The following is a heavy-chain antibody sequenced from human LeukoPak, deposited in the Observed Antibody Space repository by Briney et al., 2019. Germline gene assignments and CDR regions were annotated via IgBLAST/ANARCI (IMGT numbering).Heavy chain of an antibody. CDR3: ARLPTGYPNWFDP. Sequence: SETLSLTCTVSGGSVDTIDYYWSWIRQPPGKGLEWIGTIYHSGTTYYNPSLKSRVTISVDTSKNQFFLKLSSVTAADTAVYYCARLPTGYPNWFDPWGQGSLVTVSS. D-gene: IGHD3-9*01. V-gene: IGHV4-39*01. J-gene: IGHJ5*02. CDR2: IYHSGTT. CDR1: GGSVDTIDYY.